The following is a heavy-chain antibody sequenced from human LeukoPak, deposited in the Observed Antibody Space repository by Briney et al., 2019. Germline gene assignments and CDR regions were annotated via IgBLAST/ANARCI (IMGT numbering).Heavy chain of an antibody. Sequence: PGRSLRLSCAASGFTFSSYGMHWVRQAPGKGLEWVAVISYDGSNKYYADSVKGRFTISRDNSKNTLYLQMNSLRAEDKAVYYCAKAQGYSGYDLDYWGQGTLVTVSS. D-gene: IGHD5-12*01. CDR1: GFTFSSYG. J-gene: IGHJ4*02. CDR3: AKAQGYSGYDLDY. CDR2: ISYDGSNK. V-gene: IGHV3-30*18.